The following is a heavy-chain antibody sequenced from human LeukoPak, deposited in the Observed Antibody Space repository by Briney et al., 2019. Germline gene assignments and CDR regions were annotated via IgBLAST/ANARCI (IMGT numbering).Heavy chain of an antibody. J-gene: IGHJ4*02. Sequence: SGPTLVNPTQTLTLTCTFSGFSLDTAGVAMGWIRQPPGKALEWLSLIYWDDDKRYSPSLMSRLTITKDTSKNQVVLTMTNMDPVDTATYFCAHLHDFGNGYYDFDYWGQGTRVTVSS. V-gene: IGHV2-5*02. CDR2: IYWDDDK. CDR3: AHLHDFGNGYYDFDY. CDR1: GFSLDTAGVA. D-gene: IGHD3-3*01.